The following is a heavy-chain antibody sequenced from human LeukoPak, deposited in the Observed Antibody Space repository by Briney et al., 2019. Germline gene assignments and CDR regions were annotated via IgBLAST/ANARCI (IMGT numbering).Heavy chain of an antibody. CDR1: GYTFTGYY. Sequence: ASVKVSCKASGYTFTGYYMHWVRQAPGQGLEWMGWINPNSGGTNYAQRFQGRVTMTRDTSISTAYMELSRLRSDDTAVYYCARDRRELRDDAFDIWGQGTMVTVSS. D-gene: IGHD1-26*01. J-gene: IGHJ3*02. CDR3: ARDRRELRDDAFDI. V-gene: IGHV1-2*02. CDR2: INPNSGGT.